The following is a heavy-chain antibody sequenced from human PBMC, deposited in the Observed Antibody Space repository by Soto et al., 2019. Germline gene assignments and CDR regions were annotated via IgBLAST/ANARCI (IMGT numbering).Heavy chain of an antibody. Sequence: SETLSLTCTVSGGSISSYYWSWIRQPPGKGLEWIGYIYYSGSTNYNPSLKSRVTISVDTSKNQFSLKLSSVTAADSAVYYCARVLGFDFWSCYYHPAFFDYWGQGTPVPGSS. J-gene: IGHJ4*01. CDR2: IYYSGST. CDR3: ARVLGFDFWSCYYHPAFFDY. D-gene: IGHD3-3*01. CDR1: GGSISSYY. V-gene: IGHV4-59*01.